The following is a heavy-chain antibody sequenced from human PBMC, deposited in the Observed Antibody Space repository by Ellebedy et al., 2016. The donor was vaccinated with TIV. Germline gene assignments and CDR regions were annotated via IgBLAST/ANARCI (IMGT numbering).Heavy chain of an antibody. J-gene: IGHJ4*02. D-gene: IGHD6-6*01. Sequence: ASVKVSXKASGYSFTESYINWLRQAPGQGLEWMGWINPVSGGINYAQKFRGRVTITRDTSSSTAYMELSSLTSDDTAVYFCARGTKSSASYWGQGIRVTVS. V-gene: IGHV1-2*02. CDR1: GYSFTESY. CDR3: ARGTKSSASY. CDR2: INPVSGGI.